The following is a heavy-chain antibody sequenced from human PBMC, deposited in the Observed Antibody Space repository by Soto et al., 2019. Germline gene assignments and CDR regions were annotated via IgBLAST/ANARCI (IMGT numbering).Heavy chain of an antibody. CDR1: GGSIGSGNYY. CDR3: ARAEQTGNSRLFDY. J-gene: IGHJ4*02. D-gene: IGHD1-1*01. V-gene: IGHV4-30-4*01. CDR2: IYHSGIT. Sequence: SETLSLTCSVSGGSIGSGNYYWSWIRHPPGKGLEWIGYIYHSGITYYNPSLNSRVTISVDMSKNQFSLRLSSVTAADTDVYSRARAEQTGNSRLFDYWGQGVLVTVSS.